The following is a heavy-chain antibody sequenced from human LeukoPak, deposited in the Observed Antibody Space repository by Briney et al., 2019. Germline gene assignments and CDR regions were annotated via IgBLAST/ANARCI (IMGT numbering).Heavy chain of an antibody. Sequence: SETLSLTCAVYGGSFSGYYWSWIRQPPGKGLEWIGEINHSGSTNHNPSLKSRVTISVDTSKNQFTLKLSSVTAADTAVYYCARVFGYTYGLVYYYAMDVWGQGTTVTVSS. D-gene: IGHD5-18*01. CDR3: ARVFGYTYGLVYYYAMDV. CDR1: GGSFSGYY. CDR2: INHSGST. V-gene: IGHV4-34*01. J-gene: IGHJ6*02.